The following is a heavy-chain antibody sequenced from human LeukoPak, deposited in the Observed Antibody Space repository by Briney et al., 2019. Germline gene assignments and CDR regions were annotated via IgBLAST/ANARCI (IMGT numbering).Heavy chain of an antibody. V-gene: IGHV3-30*09. J-gene: IGHJ2*01. Sequence: PGRSQRLFYGASVFIFRPYPFHCVRQAPGKGLEGVNANSSDGSYKYHGDSVRGRFAISRDNSINSLYLQMNGLGAEDTAVYYCARSAIPGRWYFDLWGRGTLVTVSS. CDR3: ARSAIPGRWYFDL. CDR1: VFIFRPYP. CDR2: NSSDGSYK.